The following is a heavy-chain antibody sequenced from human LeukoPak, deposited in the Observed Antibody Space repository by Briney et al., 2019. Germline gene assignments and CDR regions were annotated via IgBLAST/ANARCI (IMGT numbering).Heavy chain of an antibody. D-gene: IGHD6-6*01. CDR1: GYTFTGYY. J-gene: IGHJ6*03. CDR3: ARTPRIAARQYYYYYMDV. Sequence: ASVKVSCKASGYTFTGYYMHWVRQAPGQGLEWMGRINPNSGGTNYAQKFQGRVTMTRDTSISTAYMELSRLRSDDTAVYYCARTPRIAARQYYYYYMDVWGKGTTVTVSS. V-gene: IGHV1-2*06. CDR2: INPNSGGT.